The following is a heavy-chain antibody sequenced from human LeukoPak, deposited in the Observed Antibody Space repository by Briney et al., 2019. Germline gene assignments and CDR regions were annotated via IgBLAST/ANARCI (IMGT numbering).Heavy chain of an antibody. Sequence: GGSLRLSCAASGFTFSSYAMHWVRQAPGKGLEWVAVISYDGSNKYYADSVKGRFTISRDNSKNTLYLQMNSLRAEDTAVYYCARANYGMDVWGQGTTVTVSS. J-gene: IGHJ6*02. V-gene: IGHV3-30-3*01. CDR1: GFTFSSYA. CDR3: ARANYGMDV. CDR2: ISYDGSNK.